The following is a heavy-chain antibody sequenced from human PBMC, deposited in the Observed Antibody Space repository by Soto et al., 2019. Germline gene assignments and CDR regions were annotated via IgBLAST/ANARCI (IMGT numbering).Heavy chain of an antibody. CDR1: GFTFSSYA. Sequence: GGSLRLSCAASGFTFSSYAMSWVRQAPGKGLEWVSAISGSGGSTYYADSVKGRFTISRDNSKNTLYLQMNSLRAEDTAVYCCAKDLFLERRAFDIWGQGTMVTVSS. J-gene: IGHJ3*02. V-gene: IGHV3-23*01. CDR2: ISGSGGST. D-gene: IGHD1-1*01. CDR3: AKDLFLERRAFDI.